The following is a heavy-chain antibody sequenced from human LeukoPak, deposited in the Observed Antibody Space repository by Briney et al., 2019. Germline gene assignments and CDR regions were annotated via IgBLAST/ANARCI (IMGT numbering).Heavy chain of an antibody. Sequence: GGSLRLSCAASGFTFSNYGMHWVRQAPGRGLEWVAFIRYDGTNKYYADSVKGRFTISRDNSKNTLYLQMNSLRAEDTAVYYCARDRDNGSGSYYLDYWGQGTLVTVSS. J-gene: IGHJ4*02. CDR1: GFTFSNYG. CDR3: ARDRDNGSGSYYLDY. V-gene: IGHV3-30*02. CDR2: IRYDGTNK. D-gene: IGHD3-10*01.